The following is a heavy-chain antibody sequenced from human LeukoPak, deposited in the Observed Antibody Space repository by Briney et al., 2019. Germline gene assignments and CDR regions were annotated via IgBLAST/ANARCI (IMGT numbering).Heavy chain of an antibody. V-gene: IGHV4-61*08. Sequence: SETLSLTCAVSGGSISSGGYSWSWIRQPPGKGLEWIGYIYYSGSTNYNPSLKSRVTISVDTSKNQFSLKLSSVTAADTAVYYCAKLEGPGLRLAGWGQGTLVTVSS. CDR2: IYYSGST. D-gene: IGHD6-25*01. CDR1: GGSISSGGYS. CDR3: AKLEGPGLRLAG. J-gene: IGHJ4*02.